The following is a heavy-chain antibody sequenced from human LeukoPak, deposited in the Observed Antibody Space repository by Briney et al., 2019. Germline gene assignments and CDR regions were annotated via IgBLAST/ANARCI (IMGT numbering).Heavy chain of an antibody. CDR1: GFTFSSYA. D-gene: IGHD3-22*01. J-gene: IGHJ4*02. V-gene: IGHV3-23*01. CDR2: ISGSGGST. CDR3: AKSDDSSGYYNGIAY. Sequence: GGSLRLSCADSGFTFSSYAMSWVRQAPGKGLEWVSGISGSGGSTYYADSVKGRFTISRDNSKNTLYLQMNSLRAEDTAVYYCAKSDDSSGYYNGIAYWGQGTLVTVSS.